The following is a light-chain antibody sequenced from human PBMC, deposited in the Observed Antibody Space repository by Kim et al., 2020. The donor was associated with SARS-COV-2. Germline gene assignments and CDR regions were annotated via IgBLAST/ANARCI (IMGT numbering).Light chain of an antibody. CDR3: QAWDSSPVV. Sequence: SGSPGQTASINCSGDKLGDKYACWYQQKPGQAPVLVIYQDSKRTSGIPERFSGSNSGNTATLTISGTQAMDEADYYCQAWDSSPVVFGGGTKLTVL. V-gene: IGLV3-1*01. J-gene: IGLJ2*01. CDR2: QDS. CDR1: KLGDKY.